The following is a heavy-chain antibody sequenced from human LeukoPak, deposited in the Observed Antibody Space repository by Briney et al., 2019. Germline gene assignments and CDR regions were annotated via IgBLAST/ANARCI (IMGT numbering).Heavy chain of an antibody. V-gene: IGHV3-23*01. D-gene: IGHD6-6*01. CDR3: ARRYSSSSDNWFDP. J-gene: IGHJ5*02. CDR2: ISGSGGST. CDR1: GFTFSSYA. Sequence: GGSLRLFCAASGFTFSSYAMNWVRQAPGKGLEWVSTISGSGGSTYYADSVKGRFTISRDNSKSTLYLQMNSLRAEDTAVYYCARRYSSSSDNWFDPWGQGTLVTVSS.